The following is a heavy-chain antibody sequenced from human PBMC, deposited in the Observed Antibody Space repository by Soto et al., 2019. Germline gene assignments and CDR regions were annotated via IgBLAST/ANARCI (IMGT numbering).Heavy chain of an antibody. CDR2: ISYDGSNK. D-gene: IGHD5-18*01. J-gene: IGHJ4*02. V-gene: IGHV3-30-3*01. CDR3: ARECRGYSYGAHY. Sequence: QVQLVESGGGVVQPGRSLRLSCAASGFTFSSYAMHWVRQAPGKGLEWVAVISYDGSNKYYADSVKGRFTISRDNSKNTLYLQMNRLSAEDTAVYYCARECRGYSYGAHYWGQGTLVTVSS. CDR1: GFTFSSYA.